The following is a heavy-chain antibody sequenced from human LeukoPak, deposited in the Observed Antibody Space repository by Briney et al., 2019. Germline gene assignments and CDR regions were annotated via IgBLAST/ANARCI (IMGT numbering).Heavy chain of an antibody. V-gene: IGHV1-18*01. CDR1: GYTFTSYG. CDR3: ARDGGYYYDSSGYYY. J-gene: IGHJ4*02. Sequence: ASVKVSCRASGYTFTSYGISWVRQAPGQGLEWMGWISAYNGNTNYAQKLQGRVTMTTDTSTSTAYMELRSLRSDDTAVYYCARDGGYYYDSSGYYYWGQGTLVTVSS. D-gene: IGHD3-22*01. CDR2: ISAYNGNT.